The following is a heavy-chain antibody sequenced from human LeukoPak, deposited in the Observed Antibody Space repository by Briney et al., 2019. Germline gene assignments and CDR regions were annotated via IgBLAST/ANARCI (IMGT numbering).Heavy chain of an antibody. CDR2: INTNTGRP. D-gene: IGHD3-22*01. CDR3: ARDGYYDSSGYYPEHFDY. CDR1: GDTFASYA. Sequence: ASVKVSCKASGDTFASYAMNWVRQAPGQGLEWMGWINTNTGRPTYAQNFTGRFVFSLDTSISTAYLQISSLKAEDTAVYYCARDGYYDSSGYYPEHFDYWGQGPLVTVS. V-gene: IGHV7-4-1*02. J-gene: IGHJ4*02.